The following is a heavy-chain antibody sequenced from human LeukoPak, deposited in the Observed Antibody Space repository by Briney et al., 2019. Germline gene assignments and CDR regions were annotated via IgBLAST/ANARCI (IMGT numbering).Heavy chain of an antibody. Sequence: GGSLRLSCAASGFTFSSYSMNWVRQAPGKGLEWVSYISSSSSTIYYADSVKGRFTISRDNAKNSLYLQMNSLRAEDTAVYYCARRGATLMVRFDYWGQGTLVTVSS. CDR2: ISSSSSTI. D-gene: IGHD3-10*01. CDR1: GFTFSSYS. CDR3: ARRGATLMVRFDY. V-gene: IGHV3-48*01. J-gene: IGHJ4*02.